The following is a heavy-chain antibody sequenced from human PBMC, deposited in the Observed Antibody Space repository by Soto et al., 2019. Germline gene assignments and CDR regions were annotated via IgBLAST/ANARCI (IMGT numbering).Heavy chain of an antibody. V-gene: IGHV4-39*01. Sequence: SETLSLTCTVSGGSISSSNYYCAWIRQSPGKGLEWVATLYYSGSTYSNPSLKSRVTISVDTSKNQFSLKLSSVTAADTAVYYCARVQWELLSYFDYWGLGTLVTVS. CDR1: GGSISSSNYY. CDR3: ARVQWELLSYFDY. CDR2: LYYSGST. J-gene: IGHJ4*02. D-gene: IGHD1-26*01.